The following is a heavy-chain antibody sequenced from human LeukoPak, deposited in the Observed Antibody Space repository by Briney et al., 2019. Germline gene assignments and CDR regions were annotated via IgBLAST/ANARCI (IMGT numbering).Heavy chain of an antibody. CDR3: ARQDRFYDVLPGYYMDY. D-gene: IGHD3-9*01. CDR1: GGSISSQY. Sequence: SETLSLTCTVSGGSISSQYWSLIRQPPGKGLEWIGYIYYSGITKYSPSLKSRVTISVDTSKNQFSLKLSSVTAADTAVYYCARQDRFYDVLPGYYMDYWGQGTLVTVSS. CDR2: IYYSGIT. V-gene: IGHV4-59*08. J-gene: IGHJ4*02.